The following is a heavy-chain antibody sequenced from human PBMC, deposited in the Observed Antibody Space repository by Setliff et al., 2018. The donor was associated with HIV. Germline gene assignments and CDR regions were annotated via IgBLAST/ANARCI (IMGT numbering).Heavy chain of an antibody. CDR3: ALTGHRLLRGYMDV. Sequence: SLTCSVTDDPISSYYWSWVRQPAGKGLEWIGRLYVSGDTNYNPSLKSRVTMSLDTSKKHFSLNLKSVTAADTAVYYCALTGHRLLRGYMDVWGKGTTVTVSS. CDR1: DDPISSYY. J-gene: IGHJ6*03. V-gene: IGHV4-4*07. CDR2: LYVSGDT. D-gene: IGHD2-15*01.